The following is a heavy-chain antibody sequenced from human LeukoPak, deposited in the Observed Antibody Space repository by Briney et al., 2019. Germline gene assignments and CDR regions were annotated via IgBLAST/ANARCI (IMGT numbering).Heavy chain of an antibody. V-gene: IGHV3-7*01. J-gene: IGHJ4*02. D-gene: IGHD2-15*01. CDR1: GFIFSRYW. Sequence: GGSLRLSCATSGFIFSRYWMSWVRQAPGKGLEWVANIKQDGSEKYYVDSVKGRFTISRDNAKNSLYLQMNSLRAEDTAVYYCARESLLMPDYWGQGTLVTVSS. CDR2: IKQDGSEK. CDR3: ARESLLMPDY.